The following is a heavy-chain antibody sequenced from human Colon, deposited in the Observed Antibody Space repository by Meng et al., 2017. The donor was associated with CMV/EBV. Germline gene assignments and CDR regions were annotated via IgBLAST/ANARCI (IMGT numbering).Heavy chain of an antibody. D-gene: IGHD6-13*01. CDR2: INSDGSST. J-gene: IGHJ4*02. CDR1: GFTFSSYW. CDR3: ARGGAAG. Sequence: GESLKISCAASGFTFSSYWMHWVRQAPGKGLAWVSRINSDGSSTSYADSVKGRFTISRDNAKNTLYLQMNSLRAEDTAVYYCARGGAAGWGQGTLVTVSS. V-gene: IGHV3-74*01.